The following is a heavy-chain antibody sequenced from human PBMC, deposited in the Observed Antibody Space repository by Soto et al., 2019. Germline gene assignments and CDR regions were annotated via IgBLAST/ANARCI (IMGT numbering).Heavy chain of an antibody. Sequence: QVQLQESGPGLVKPSETLSLTCTVSGGSISPYYWSWIRQPPGKGLEWIGYVYYSGNTNYNPSLDTIVSISVGSSRNRFSLTLTSPTAAHTAVYYCARTGAAASYAHYYMDVWGRGNAVTVSS. V-gene: IGHV4-59*01. CDR2: VYYSGNT. CDR1: GGSISPYY. CDR3: ARTGAAASYAHYYMDV. J-gene: IGHJ6*03. D-gene: IGHD6-19*01.